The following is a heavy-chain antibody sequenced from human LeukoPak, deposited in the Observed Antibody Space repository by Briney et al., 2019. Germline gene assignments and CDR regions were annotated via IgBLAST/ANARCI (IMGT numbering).Heavy chain of an antibody. CDR3: WSAYGGLLDY. CDR1: GFIFSSYE. CDR2: ISGNGDTI. Sequence: AGGSLRLSCAASGFIFSSYEMNWVRQAPGKGLEWVSYISGNGDTIYYAESVKGRFTIFRDNAKNSVFLQMNSLRGEDAAVYYCWSAYGGLLDYWGQGTLVTVSS. V-gene: IGHV3-48*03. J-gene: IGHJ4*02. D-gene: IGHD3-16*01.